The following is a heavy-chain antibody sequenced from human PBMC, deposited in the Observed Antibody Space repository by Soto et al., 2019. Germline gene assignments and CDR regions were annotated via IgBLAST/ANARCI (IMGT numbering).Heavy chain of an antibody. CDR2: IYYSGNT. Sequence: PSETLSLTCTVSGGSISSYYWSWIRQSPGKGLEWIGCIYYSGNTNYNPSLKSRVTFSIDTSKRQFSLKVRSVTAADTAVYYCARGKRGSSWYRGEEKYYYYGMDVWGQGTPVTVS. J-gene: IGHJ6*02. CDR3: ARGKRGSSWYRGEEKYYYYGMDV. D-gene: IGHD6-13*01. CDR1: GGSISSYY. V-gene: IGHV4-59*12.